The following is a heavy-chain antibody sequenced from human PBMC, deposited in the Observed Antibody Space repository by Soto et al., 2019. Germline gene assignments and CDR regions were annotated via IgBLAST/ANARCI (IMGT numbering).Heavy chain of an antibody. D-gene: IGHD3-16*01. Sequence: QVQLVQSGAEVKKPGASVKVSCKASGYTFTSYSITWVRQAPGQGLEWMGWISGFNGNTNYVQNLQGRVTMTTDTATSTAYMEPRSLRSDDTAVYYCERDKGYGGSKGDFDDWGQGTLVTVSS. CDR3: ERDKGYGGSKGDFDD. V-gene: IGHV1-18*01. CDR1: GYTFTSYS. CDR2: ISGFNGNT. J-gene: IGHJ4*02.